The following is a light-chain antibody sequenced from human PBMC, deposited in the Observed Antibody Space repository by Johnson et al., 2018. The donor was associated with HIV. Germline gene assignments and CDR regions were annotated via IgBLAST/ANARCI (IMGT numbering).Light chain of an antibody. CDR1: SSNIGNNY. CDR3: GTWDSSLSP. Sequence: QSVLTQSPSVSAAPGQKVTISCSGSSSNIGNNYVSWYQQLPGTAPKLLIYDNNKRPSGIPDRFSGSTSGTSATLGITGLQTGDQADYYCGTWDSSLSPFGTAKKV. CDR2: DNN. V-gene: IGLV1-51*01. J-gene: IGLJ1*01.